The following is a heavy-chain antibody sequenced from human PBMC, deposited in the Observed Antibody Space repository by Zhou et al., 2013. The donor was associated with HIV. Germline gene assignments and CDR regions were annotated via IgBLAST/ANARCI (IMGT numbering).Heavy chain of an antibody. CDR2: INPKTGKA. J-gene: IGHJ4*01. D-gene: IGHD6-19*01. CDR3: VRDGGPVEFDH. V-gene: IGHV1-2*02. Sequence: QVQLVQSGPEVKESGASVKVSCKGSGYFFSEFYTHWVRQAPGHGPEWMGFINPKTGKAKYAEKFQDRLSLSRDTSMRTTYMELTRLTIDDSAMYYCVRDGGPVEFDHWGRGTPVIVSS. CDR1: GYFFSEFY.